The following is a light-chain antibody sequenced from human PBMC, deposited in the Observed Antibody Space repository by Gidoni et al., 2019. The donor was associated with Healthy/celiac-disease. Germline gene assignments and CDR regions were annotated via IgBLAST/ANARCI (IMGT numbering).Light chain of an antibody. CDR3: QQYNSYRT. V-gene: IGKV1-5*03. CDR1: QRFSSW. Sequence: DIQMTQSPSTLSASVGDRVTLTCRASQRFSSWLAWYQLKQGKAHKLLIYKASSLESGVPSRVSGSGSGTEFTLTIRSLQPDDFATDYCQQYNSYRTFGKGTKVEIK. J-gene: IGKJ1*01. CDR2: KAS.